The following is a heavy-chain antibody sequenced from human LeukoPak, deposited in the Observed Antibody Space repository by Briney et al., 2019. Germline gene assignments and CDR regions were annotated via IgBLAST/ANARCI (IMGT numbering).Heavy chain of an antibody. CDR1: GDTFSSYT. V-gene: IGHV1-69*02. Sequence: SVKVSCKASGDTFSSYTISWVRQAPGQGLEWMGRIIPILGIANYAQKFKGRVTITADKSTSTAYMELSSRRSEDTAVYCCARAPTIFGTLGYWGQGTLVTVSS. CDR2: IIPILGIA. CDR3: ARAPTIFGTLGY. D-gene: IGHD3-3*01. J-gene: IGHJ4*02.